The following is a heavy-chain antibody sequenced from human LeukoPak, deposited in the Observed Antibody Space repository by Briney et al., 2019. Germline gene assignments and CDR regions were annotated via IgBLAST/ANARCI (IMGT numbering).Heavy chain of an antibody. CDR2: INPNSGGT. J-gene: IGHJ4*02. V-gene: IGHV1-2*02. CDR1: GYTFTGYY. CDR3: ARDPTYYVFDY. D-gene: IGHD1-26*01. Sequence: ASVKVSCKASGYTFTGYYMRWVRQAPGQGLEWMGWINPNSGGTNYAQKFQGRVTMTRDTSIGTAYMELSRLRSDDTAVYYCARDPTYYVFDYWGQGTLVTVSS.